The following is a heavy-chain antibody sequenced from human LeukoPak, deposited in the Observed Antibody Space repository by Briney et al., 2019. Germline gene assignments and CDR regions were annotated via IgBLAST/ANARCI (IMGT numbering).Heavy chain of an antibody. J-gene: IGHJ3*02. CDR3: AKDPYSDTAMADDASDI. CDR1: GFTFSIYG. CDR2: IRYDGSNK. D-gene: IGHD5-18*01. V-gene: IGHV3-30*02. Sequence: PGGSLRLSCAASGFTFSIYGMHWVRQAPGKGLEWVAFIRYDGSNKYYADSVKGRFTISRDNSKNTLYLQMSSLRAEDTAVYYCAKDPYSDTAMADDASDIWGQGTMVTVSS.